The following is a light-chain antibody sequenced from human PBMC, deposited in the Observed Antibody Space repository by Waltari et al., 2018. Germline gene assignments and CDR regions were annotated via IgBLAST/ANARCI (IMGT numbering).Light chain of an antibody. CDR3: QSYDSSYPAV. CDR2: EDN. Sequence: NFMLTQPHSVSESPGKTVTISCTRSSGSIASSYVQWFQQRPGSSPTTLIFEDNQRPSGVHDRFYGSIDSSSNSASLTISGLQTEDEADYYCQSYDSSYPAVFGGGTQLTVL. J-gene: IGLJ7*01. CDR1: SGSIASSY. V-gene: IGLV6-57*01.